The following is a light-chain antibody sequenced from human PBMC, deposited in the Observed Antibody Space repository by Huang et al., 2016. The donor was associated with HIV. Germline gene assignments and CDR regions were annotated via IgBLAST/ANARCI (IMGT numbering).Light chain of an antibody. CDR1: PSVDSH. V-gene: IGKV3-15*01. J-gene: IGKJ2*01. CDR2: GAS. Sequence: EIVLTQSPATLSVSPGEGATLSCRASPSVDSHLAWYQQKPGQTPRLLIYGASTRATEIPDRCRGSGSRTQFTLTVSGLQSEDSAVYYCQQYNSLPYTFGQGTKLEIK. CDR3: QQYNSLPYT.